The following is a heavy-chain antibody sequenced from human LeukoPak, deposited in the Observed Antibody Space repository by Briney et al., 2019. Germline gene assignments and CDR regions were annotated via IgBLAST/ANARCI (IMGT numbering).Heavy chain of an antibody. CDR2: IKPYGSET. D-gene: IGHD2-21*01. J-gene: IGHJ4*02. V-gene: IGHV3-7*01. Sequence: GESLRLSCTDSEFSFSDYLMTLVRQVPGKGLELVANIKPYGSETYYVDSVRGRVTISRDNARKSLYLQMNSLRVEDTAVYFCARDCFAENNYWGQGILVTVSS. CDR3: ARDCFAENNY. CDR1: EFSFSDYL.